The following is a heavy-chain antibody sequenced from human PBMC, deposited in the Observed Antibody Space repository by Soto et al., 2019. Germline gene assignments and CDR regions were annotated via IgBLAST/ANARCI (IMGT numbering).Heavy chain of an antibody. D-gene: IGHD2-2*02. Sequence: SETLSLTCTVSGGSISSYYWSWIRQPPGKGLEWIGYIYYSGSTNYNPSLKSRVTISVDTSKNQFSLKLSSVTAADTAVYYCARLRPGGGVLYEYYYYYMDVWGKGTTVTVSS. CDR1: GGSISSYY. CDR2: IYYSGST. CDR3: ARLRPGGGVLYEYYYYYMDV. J-gene: IGHJ6*03. V-gene: IGHV4-59*08.